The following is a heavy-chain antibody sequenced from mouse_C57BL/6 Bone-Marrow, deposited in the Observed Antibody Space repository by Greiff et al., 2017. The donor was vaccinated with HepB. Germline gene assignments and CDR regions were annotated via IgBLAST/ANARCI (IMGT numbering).Heavy chain of an antibody. CDR2: IYPRSGNT. CDR1: GYTFTSYG. D-gene: IGHD1-1*01. V-gene: IGHV1-81*01. CDR3: GDGDYSYAMDY. Sequence: QVQLQQSGAELARPGASVKLSCKASGYTFTSYGISWVKQRTGQGLEWIGEIYPRSGNTYYNEKFKGKATLTADKSSSTAYMELRSLTSEDSAVYFCGDGDYSYAMDYWGQGTSVTVSS. J-gene: IGHJ4*01.